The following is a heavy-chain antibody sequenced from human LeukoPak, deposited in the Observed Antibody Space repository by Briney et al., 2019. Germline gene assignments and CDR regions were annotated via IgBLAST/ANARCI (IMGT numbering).Heavy chain of an antibody. CDR3: AKGPLVRGVTYDY. CDR1: GLTVSSNH. CDR2: ISGSGGRT. V-gene: IGHV3-23*01. Sequence: PGGSLRLSCAASGLTVSSNHMSWVRQAPGKGLEWVSAISGSGGRTYYADSVKGRFTISRDNSKNTLYLQMNSLRAEDTAVYYCAKGPLVRGVTYDYWGQGTLVTVSS. D-gene: IGHD3-10*01. J-gene: IGHJ4*02.